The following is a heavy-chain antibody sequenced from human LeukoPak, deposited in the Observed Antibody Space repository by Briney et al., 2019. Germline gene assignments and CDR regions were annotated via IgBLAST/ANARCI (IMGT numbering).Heavy chain of an antibody. Sequence: PGGSLRLSCAASGFTFSSYGMHWVRQAPGKGLEWVAVIWYDGSNKYYADSVKGRFTISRDNSKNTLYLQMNSLRAEDTAVYYCAREYYYDSSGYPNYFDYWGQGTLVTVSS. CDR2: IWYDGSNK. V-gene: IGHV3-33*01. CDR1: GFTFSSYG. CDR3: AREYYYDSSGYPNYFDY. D-gene: IGHD3-22*01. J-gene: IGHJ4*02.